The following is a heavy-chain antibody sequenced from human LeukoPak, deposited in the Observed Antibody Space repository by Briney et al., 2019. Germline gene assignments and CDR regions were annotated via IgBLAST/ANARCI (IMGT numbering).Heavy chain of an antibody. CDR3: AKAKLLWFGESQYYFDY. Sequence: GGSLRLSCAASGFTFSSYAMSWVRQAPGKGLEWVSAISGSGGSTYYPDSVKGRFTISRDNSNNTLYLPMNSLRAEDTAVYYCAKAKLLWFGESQYYFDYWGQGTLVTVSS. D-gene: IGHD3-10*01. CDR2: ISGSGGST. V-gene: IGHV3-23*01. CDR1: GFTFSSYA. J-gene: IGHJ4*01.